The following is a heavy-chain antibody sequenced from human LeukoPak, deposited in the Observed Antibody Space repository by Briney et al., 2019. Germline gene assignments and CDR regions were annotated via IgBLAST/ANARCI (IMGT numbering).Heavy chain of an antibody. D-gene: IGHD3-22*01. CDR3: ARVMYYYDSSGYYYLAFDI. Sequence: SGTLSLTCAVSGGSISSSNWWSWVRQPPGKGLEWIGEIYHSGSTNYNPSLKSRVTISVDKSKNQFSLKLSSVTAADTAVYYCARVMYYYDSSGYYYLAFDIWGQGTMVTVSS. V-gene: IGHV4-4*02. CDR1: GGSISSSNW. J-gene: IGHJ3*02. CDR2: IYHSGST.